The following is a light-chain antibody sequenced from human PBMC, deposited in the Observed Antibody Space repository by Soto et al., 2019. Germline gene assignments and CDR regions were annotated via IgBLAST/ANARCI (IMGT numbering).Light chain of an antibody. Sequence: QSVLTQSPSASASLGASVKLTCTLSSGHSSYDIAWHQQQPEKGPRYLMKVTSDGSHSKGDGIPDRFSGSSSGAERYLTISSLQSDDEADYYCQTWGTGIRVFGGGTKLTVL. CDR1: SGHSSYD. J-gene: IGLJ3*02. CDR3: QTWGTGIRV. V-gene: IGLV4-69*01. CDR2: VTSDGSH.